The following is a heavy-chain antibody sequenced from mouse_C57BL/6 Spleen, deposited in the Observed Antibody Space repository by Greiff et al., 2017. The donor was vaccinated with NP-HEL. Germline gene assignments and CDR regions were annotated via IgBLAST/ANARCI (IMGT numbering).Heavy chain of an antibody. J-gene: IGHJ2*01. Sequence: QVQLQQPGAELVKPGASVKLSCKASGYTFTSYWMQWVKQRPGLGLEWIGEIDPSDSYTNYNQKFKGKATLTVDTSSSTAYMQLSSLTSEDSAVYYCARGGYGNYVGYWGQGTTLTVSS. CDR1: GYTFTSYW. CDR3: ARGGYGNYVGY. V-gene: IGHV1-50*01. CDR2: IDPSDSYT. D-gene: IGHD2-10*02.